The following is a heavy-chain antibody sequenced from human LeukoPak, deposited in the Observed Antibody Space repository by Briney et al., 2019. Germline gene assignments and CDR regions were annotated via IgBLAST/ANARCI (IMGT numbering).Heavy chain of an antibody. CDR1: GGSISSGDYY. CDR3: ARRWAAGWFDP. CDR2: IYYSGST. Sequence: PSETLSLTCTVSGGSISSGDYYWSWIRQPPGKGLEWIGYIYYSGSTNYNPSLKSRVTISVDTSKNQFSLKLSSVTAADTAVYYCARRWAAGWFDPWGQGTLVTVSS. D-gene: IGHD6-25*01. J-gene: IGHJ5*02. V-gene: IGHV4-30-4*08.